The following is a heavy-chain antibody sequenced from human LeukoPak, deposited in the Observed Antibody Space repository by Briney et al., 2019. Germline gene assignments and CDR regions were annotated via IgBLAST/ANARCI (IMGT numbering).Heavy chain of an antibody. J-gene: IGHJ4*02. CDR2: IFPGDSDT. V-gene: IGHV5-51*01. Sequence: GESLMISCQGSGYSFTRYWIGWVRQMPGKGLEWMGIIFPGDSDTRYSPSFQGQVTISADKSISTAYLQWSSLKASDTAMYYCAASSHCSDGSCYAYYFDYWGQGTLVTVSS. CDR1: GYSFTRYW. D-gene: IGHD2-15*01. CDR3: AASSHCSDGSCYAYYFDY.